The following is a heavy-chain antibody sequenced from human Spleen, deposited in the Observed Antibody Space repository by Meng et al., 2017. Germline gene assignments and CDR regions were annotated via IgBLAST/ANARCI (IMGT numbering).Heavy chain of an antibody. CDR3: AKDVGVMIQLWLHY. Sequence: SVKVSCKASGGTFSSYTISWVRQAPGQGLEWMGRIIPILGIANYAQKFQGRVTITADKSTSTAYMELSSLRSEDTAVYYCAKDVGVMIQLWLHYWGQGTLVTVSS. D-gene: IGHD5-18*01. J-gene: IGHJ4*02. CDR2: IIPILGIA. CDR1: GGTFSSYT. V-gene: IGHV1-69*04.